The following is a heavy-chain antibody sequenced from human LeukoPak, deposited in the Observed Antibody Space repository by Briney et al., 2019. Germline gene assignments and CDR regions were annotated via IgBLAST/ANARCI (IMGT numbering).Heavy chain of an antibody. CDR1: GGSISNSNYY. CDR2: IYYSGNT. V-gene: IGHV4-39*01. D-gene: IGHD5-24*01. Sequence: SETLSLTCTISGGSISNSNYYWGWVRQPPGKGLKWIGTIYYSGNTYYNPSLKSRVTISVDTSKNQFSLRLSSVTAADTAVYFCMRHEEEDGYNAKPFDFWGQGTLVTVSS. J-gene: IGHJ4*02. CDR3: MRHEEEDGYNAKPFDF.